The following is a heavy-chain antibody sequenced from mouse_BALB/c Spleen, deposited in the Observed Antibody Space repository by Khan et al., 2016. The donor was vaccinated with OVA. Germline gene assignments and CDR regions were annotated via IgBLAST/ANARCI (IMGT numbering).Heavy chain of an antibody. D-gene: IGHD4-1*01. J-gene: IGHJ3*01. CDR1: GFTFSSYS. V-gene: IGHV5-6*01. Sequence: EVELVESGGDLVKPGGSLKLSCAASGFTFSSYSMSWVRQTPDKGLEWVATISSGGDYTYYPDNVKGRFTISRDNAKNTLYLQMSSLKSEDTARYFCASHLTGAFDYWGQGTLVTVSA. CDR2: ISSGGDYT. CDR3: ASHLTGAFDY.